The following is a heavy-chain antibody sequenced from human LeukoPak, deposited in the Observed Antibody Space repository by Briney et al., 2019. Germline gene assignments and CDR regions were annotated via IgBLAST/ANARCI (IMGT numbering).Heavy chain of an antibody. V-gene: IGHV2-5*02. CDR1: GFSLSSSGVG. CDR3: AHLAAAGTKWIFFDY. J-gene: IGHJ4*02. Sequence: SGPTLVNPTQTLTLTCTFSGFSLSSSGVGVGWIRQPPGKALEWLALIYWDDDKRYSPSLKTRLTITKDTSKNQVVLTMTNMDPVDTATYYSAHLAAAGTKWIFFDYWGQGTLVTVSS. CDR2: IYWDDDK. D-gene: IGHD6-13*01.